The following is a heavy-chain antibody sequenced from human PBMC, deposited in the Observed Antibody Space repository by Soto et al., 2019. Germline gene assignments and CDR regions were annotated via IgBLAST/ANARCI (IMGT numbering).Heavy chain of an antibody. Sequence: GASVKVSCKASGYTFTNYGISWVRQAPGQGLEWMGWISAYNGNTNYAQKLQGRVTMTTDTSTSTAYMELRSLRSDDTAVYYCARVVRYCSSTSCSREGYYYYGMDVWGQGTTVTVSS. CDR2: ISAYNGNT. V-gene: IGHV1-18*01. D-gene: IGHD2-2*01. CDR3: ARVVRYCSSTSCSREGYYYYGMDV. J-gene: IGHJ6*02. CDR1: GYTFTNYG.